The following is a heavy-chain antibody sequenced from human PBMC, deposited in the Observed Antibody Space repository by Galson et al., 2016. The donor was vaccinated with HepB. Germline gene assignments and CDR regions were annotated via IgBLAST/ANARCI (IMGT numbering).Heavy chain of an antibody. J-gene: IGHJ3*02. Sequence: PALVKPTQTLTLTCTFSGSSLTTSGMCVSWIRQPPGKALEWLALVDWDDDKDYSTSLKPRLTISKDISKNQVVPTMTNMDPVDTATYYCARITHYYGSGNRDGFDIWGQGTKVIVS. CDR1: GSSLTTSGMC. CDR2: VDWDDDK. CDR3: ARITHYYGSGNRDGFDI. D-gene: IGHD3-10*01. V-gene: IGHV2-70*01.